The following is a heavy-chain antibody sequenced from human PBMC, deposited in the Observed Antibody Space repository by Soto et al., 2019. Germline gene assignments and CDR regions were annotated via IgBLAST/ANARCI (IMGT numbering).Heavy chain of an antibody. CDR1: GYTFTNFG. Sequence: QVQLVQSGAEVKKPGASVKVSCKTSGYTFTNFGISWVRQAPGQGLEWMGWISAYNGNTNDAQKFQGRVTMTTDKSTSTAYMEVRSLRYDDTAVYYCARGGSPTDYGREGTLVTVS. J-gene: IGHJ4*02. CDR2: ISAYNGNT. D-gene: IGHD3-16*01. V-gene: IGHV1-18*01. CDR3: ARGGSPTDY.